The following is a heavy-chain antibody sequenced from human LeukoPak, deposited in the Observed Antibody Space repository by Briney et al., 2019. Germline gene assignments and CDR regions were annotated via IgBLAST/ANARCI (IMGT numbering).Heavy chain of an antibody. CDR1: GGSISSSSYY. CDR2: FYNRGSS. Sequence: PSETLSLTCTVSGGSISSSSYYWGWFRQSPEKGLDWIGSFYNRGSSYSNPSLKGRVTISVDRSNNQFSLKLSSVTAADTAVYYCARDSGPPNYYFDYWGQGILVTVSS. D-gene: IGHD2-8*02. V-gene: IGHV4-39*07. J-gene: IGHJ4*02. CDR3: ARDSGPPNYYFDY.